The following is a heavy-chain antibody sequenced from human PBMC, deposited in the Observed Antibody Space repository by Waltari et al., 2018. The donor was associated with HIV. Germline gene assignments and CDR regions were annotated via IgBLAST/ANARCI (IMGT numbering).Heavy chain of an antibody. CDR2: IHDGGSKW. D-gene: IGHD6-19*01. Sequence: VRLVASGGGVVQPGGSLRLSCVAFIFTFSVSALAWVRQAPGKGLEWVALIHDGGSKWHHADSVWGRFTISRDNSNNTLYLQMTNLRVEDTAIYYCARERPFRVPGQRVTPSHSFDFWGQGALVTVSS. CDR3: ARERPFRVPGQRVTPSHSFDF. V-gene: IGHV3-30*02. CDR1: IFTFSVSA. J-gene: IGHJ4*02.